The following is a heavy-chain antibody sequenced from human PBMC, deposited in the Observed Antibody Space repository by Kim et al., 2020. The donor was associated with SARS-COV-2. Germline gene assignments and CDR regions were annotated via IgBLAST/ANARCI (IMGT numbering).Heavy chain of an antibody. V-gene: IGHV1-18*01. Sequence: ASVKVSCKASGYTFRNFAINWVRLAPGQGLEYMGWISPYNGNIKYTKKVQGRVNMTADTSTKTAHMELRSLRSDDTAVYYCARGPVTWNHFDYWGHGTLVTVSS. J-gene: IGHJ4*01. CDR2: ISPYNGNI. CDR1: GYTFRNFA. D-gene: IGHD1-1*01. CDR3: ARGPVTWNHFDY.